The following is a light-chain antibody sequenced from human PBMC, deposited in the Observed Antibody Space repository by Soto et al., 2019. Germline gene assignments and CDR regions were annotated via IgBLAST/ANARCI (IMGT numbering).Light chain of an antibody. CDR2: SDD. CDR3: AAWDDTLRARV. V-gene: IGLV1-44*01. J-gene: IGLJ2*01. Sequence: QSVLTQPPSASGTPGQRVTISCSGSNSNIGRNTVSWYQQVPGTAPKSLIYSDDQRPSGVPDRISGSRSGTSASLAISGLQSGDEAEYYCAAWDDTLRARVVGGGTKLTVL. CDR1: NSNIGRNT.